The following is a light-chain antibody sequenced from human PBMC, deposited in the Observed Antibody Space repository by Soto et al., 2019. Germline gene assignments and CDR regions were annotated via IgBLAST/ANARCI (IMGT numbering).Light chain of an antibody. CDR1: QSVLYSSNNKNY. V-gene: IGKV4-1*01. Sequence: DIVMTQSPDSLAVSLGERATINCKSSQSVLYSSNNKNYLAWYQQKPGQPPKLLIYWASTRESGVPDRFSGSGSGTDFTLTISSLQAEDVAVYYCQQYYGTPPGLTFGGGTKVDIK. CDR2: WAS. CDR3: QQYYGTPPGLT. J-gene: IGKJ4*01.